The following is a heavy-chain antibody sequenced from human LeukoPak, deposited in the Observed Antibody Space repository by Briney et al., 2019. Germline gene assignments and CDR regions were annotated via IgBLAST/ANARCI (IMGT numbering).Heavy chain of an antibody. CDR3: ARNGPATEDY. V-gene: IGHV4-4*07. Sequence: SETLSLTCTVSGGSITTYYWSWIRQPPGKGLEWIGRIYTSGSTNYNPSLKSRVTMSVDTSKNQFSLKLSSVTAADTAVYYCARNGPATEDYWGQGTLVTVSS. J-gene: IGHJ4*02. CDR2: IYTSGST. CDR1: GGSITTYY. D-gene: IGHD2-2*01.